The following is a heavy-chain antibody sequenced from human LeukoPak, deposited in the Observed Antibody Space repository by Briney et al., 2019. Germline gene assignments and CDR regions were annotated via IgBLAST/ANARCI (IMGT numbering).Heavy chain of an antibody. J-gene: IGHJ4*02. Sequence: ASVKVFCKASGYTFTSYGISWVRQAPGQGLEWRGWSSAYNGNTNYAQKLQGRVTMTTDTSTSIAYMELRSLRSDDTAVYYCARWMGLLGRIVGATTPFDSWGQGTLVTVSS. D-gene: IGHD1-26*01. CDR3: ARWMGLLGRIVGATTPFDS. CDR2: SSAYNGNT. V-gene: IGHV1-18*01. CDR1: GYTFTSYG.